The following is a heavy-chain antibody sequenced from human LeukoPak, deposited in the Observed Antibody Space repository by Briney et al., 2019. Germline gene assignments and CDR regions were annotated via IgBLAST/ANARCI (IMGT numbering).Heavy chain of an antibody. Sequence: SETLSLTCAVYGGSFSGSYWSWIRQPPGKGLEWIGYIYYRGTTSYNPFLKSRVTISVDTSKNQFSLKLNSVTAADTAVYYCARLPRYGGYDHFDYWGQGILVIVSS. J-gene: IGHJ4*02. V-gene: IGHV4-59*12. CDR3: ARLPRYGGYDHFDY. CDR2: IYYRGTT. CDR1: GGSFSGSY. D-gene: IGHD5-12*01.